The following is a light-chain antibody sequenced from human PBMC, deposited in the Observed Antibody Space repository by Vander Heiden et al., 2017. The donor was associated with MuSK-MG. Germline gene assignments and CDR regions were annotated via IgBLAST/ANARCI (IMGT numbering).Light chain of an antibody. Sequence: EIVLTQSPATLSLSPGERATLSCRASQGVSSYLAWYQQKPGQAPRLLIYDASNRATGIPARFSGSGPGTDFTLTISSLEPEDFAVYYWQQRSNLITFGQGTRLEIK. J-gene: IGKJ5*01. V-gene: IGKV3D-11*01. CDR2: DAS. CDR3: QQRSNLIT. CDR1: QGVSSY.